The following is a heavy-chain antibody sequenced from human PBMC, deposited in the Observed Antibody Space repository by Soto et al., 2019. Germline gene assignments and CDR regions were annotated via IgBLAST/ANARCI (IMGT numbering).Heavy chain of an antibody. Sequence: PSETLSLTCTVSGGSISSYYWSWIRQPPGKGLEWIGYIYYSGSTNYNPSLKSRVTISVDTSKNQFSLKLSSVTAADTAVYYCAGSIGEKWIQLWQPYGMDVWGQGTTVTVSS. J-gene: IGHJ6*02. CDR1: GGSISSYY. D-gene: IGHD5-18*01. CDR2: IYYSGST. V-gene: IGHV4-59*01. CDR3: AGSIGEKWIQLWQPYGMDV.